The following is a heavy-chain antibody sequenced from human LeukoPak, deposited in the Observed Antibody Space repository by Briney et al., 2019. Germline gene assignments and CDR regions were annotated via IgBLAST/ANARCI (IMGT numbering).Heavy chain of an antibody. CDR1: GFMFSDSW. Sequence: GGSLRLSCAASGFMFSDSWMHWVRRAPGKGLEWVSRIKSDGSYTDHVDSVRGRFTISRDNAKNTLYLQMNSLRAEDTAVYYCAREGKIQLWSYFDYWGQGTLVTVSS. CDR2: IKSDGSYT. CDR3: AREGKIQLWSYFDY. V-gene: IGHV3-74*01. D-gene: IGHD5-18*01. J-gene: IGHJ4*02.